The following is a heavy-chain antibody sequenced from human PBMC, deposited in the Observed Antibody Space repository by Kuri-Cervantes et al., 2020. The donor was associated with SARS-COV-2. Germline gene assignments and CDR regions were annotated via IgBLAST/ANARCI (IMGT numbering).Heavy chain of an antibody. CDR3: ARSSGQIFYYYGMDV. V-gene: IGHV3-30*03. J-gene: IGHJ6*02. Sequence: GGSLRLSCAASGFTFSSYGMHWVRQAPGKGLEWVAVISYDTRNKYYADSVKGRFTISRDNSKNTLYLQVNSLRAEDTAVYYCARSSGQIFYYYGMDVWGQGTTVTVSS. CDR2: ISYDTRNK. CDR1: GFTFSSYG. D-gene: IGHD2-15*01.